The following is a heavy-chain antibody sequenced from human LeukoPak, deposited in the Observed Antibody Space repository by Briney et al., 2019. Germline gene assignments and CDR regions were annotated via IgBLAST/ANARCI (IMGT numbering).Heavy chain of an antibody. CDR2: ISYDGSNK. CDR1: GFTFSSYA. D-gene: IGHD3-16*01. J-gene: IGHJ4*02. V-gene: IGHV3-30*14. Sequence: GRSLRLSCAASGFTFSSYAMHWVRQAPGKGLEWVAVISYDGSNKYYADSVRGRFTISRDNSENSVYLQMNSLRVEDTAVYYCVRDGGEFDYWGQGTLVTVSS. CDR3: VRDGGEFDY.